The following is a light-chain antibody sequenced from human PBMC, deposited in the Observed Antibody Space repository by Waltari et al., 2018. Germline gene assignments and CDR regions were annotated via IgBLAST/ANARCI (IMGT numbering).Light chain of an antibody. CDR3: QQSYSTPWT. V-gene: IGKV1-39*01. CDR1: QTINTY. CDR2: TAS. J-gene: IGKJ1*01. Sequence: DIQMTQSASPLSSSVGDRGTITCRASQTINTYLNWYQQKPGKAPKLLIYTASTLQSGVPSRFSGSGFGTDFTLTISSLQPEDFATYYCQQSYSTPWTFGQGTKVEIK.